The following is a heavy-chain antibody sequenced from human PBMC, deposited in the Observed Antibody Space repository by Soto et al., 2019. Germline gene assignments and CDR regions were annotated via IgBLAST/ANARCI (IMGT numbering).Heavy chain of an antibody. CDR3: ASTLGAWEWLRYGMDV. CDR1: GGTFSSYA. J-gene: IGHJ6*02. V-gene: IGHV1-69*01. Sequence: QVQLVQSGAEVKKPGSSVKVSCKASGGTFSSYAISWVRQAPGQGLEWLGGIIPIVGKANYAQKFQGRVTITADESTSTAYMELSSLRSEDTAVYYCASTLGAWEWLRYGMDVWGQGTTVTVSS. CDR2: IIPIVGKA. D-gene: IGHD3-3*01.